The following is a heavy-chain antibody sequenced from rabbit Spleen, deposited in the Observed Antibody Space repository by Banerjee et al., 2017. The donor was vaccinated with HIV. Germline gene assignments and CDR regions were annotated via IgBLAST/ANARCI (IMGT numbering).Heavy chain of an antibody. D-gene: IGHD8-1*01. CDR3: ARDGAGGSYFAL. J-gene: IGHJ3*01. CDR2: IYAGNNDR. CDR1: GIDFTNYY. V-gene: IGHV1S45*01. Sequence: QEQLTETGGGLVQPGGSLTLSCKAAGIDFTNYYISWVRQAPGKGLEWIGIIYAGNNDRYYASWAKGRFTISKTSSTTVTLQMTSLTAADTATYFCARDGAGGSYFALWGQGTLVTVS.